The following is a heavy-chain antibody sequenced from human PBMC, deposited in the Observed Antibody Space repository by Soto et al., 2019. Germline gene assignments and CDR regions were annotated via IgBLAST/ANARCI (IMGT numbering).Heavy chain of an antibody. D-gene: IGHD2-2*01. J-gene: IGHJ6*02. CDR2: ISSSSSYI. CDR1: GFTFSSYS. Sequence: GGSLRVSCAASGFTFSSYSMNWVRQAPGKGLEWVSSISSSSSYIYYADSVKGRFTISRDNAKNSLYLQMNSLRAEDTAVYYCARDYGVVVPAAPLYPGMDVWGQGTTVTVSS. V-gene: IGHV3-21*01. CDR3: ARDYGVVVPAAPLYPGMDV.